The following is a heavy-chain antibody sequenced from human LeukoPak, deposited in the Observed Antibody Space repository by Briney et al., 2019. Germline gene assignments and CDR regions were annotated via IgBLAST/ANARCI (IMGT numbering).Heavy chain of an antibody. Sequence: GGSLRLSCAASGFTFSSYGMSWVRQAPGKGLEWVSSISSSSSYIYYADSVKGRFTISRDNAKNSLYLQMNSLRAEDTAVYYCARVGGGSGSRDYWGQGTLVTVSS. D-gene: IGHD1-26*01. V-gene: IGHV3-21*01. CDR2: ISSSSSYI. CDR1: GFTFSSYG. CDR3: ARVGGGSGSRDY. J-gene: IGHJ4*02.